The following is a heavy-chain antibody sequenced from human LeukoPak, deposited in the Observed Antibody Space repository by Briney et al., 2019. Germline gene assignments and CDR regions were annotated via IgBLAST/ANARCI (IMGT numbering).Heavy chain of an antibody. CDR3: ARAVRAVAGTVSDY. J-gene: IGHJ4*02. CDR1: GFTLSSSW. CDR2: INSDGSST. Sequence: GGSLRLSCAASGFTLSSSWMHWVRQAPGKGLVWVSRINSDGSSTSYADFVKGRFTISRDNAKNTLYLQMNSLRAEDTAVYYCARAVRAVAGTVSDYWGQGTLVTVSS. D-gene: IGHD6-19*01. V-gene: IGHV3-74*01.